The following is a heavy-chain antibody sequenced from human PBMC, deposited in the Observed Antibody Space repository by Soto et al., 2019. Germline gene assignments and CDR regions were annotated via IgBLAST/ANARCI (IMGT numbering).Heavy chain of an antibody. J-gene: IGHJ4*02. D-gene: IGHD2-8*01. CDR1: GFTFSSYW. CDR2: IKQDGSEK. CDR3: ARDMVPATPLHSFDY. V-gene: IGHV3-7*01. Sequence: GGSLRLSCAASGFTFSSYWMSWVRQAPGKGLEWVANIKQDGSEKYYVDSVKGRFTISRDNAKNSLYLQMNSLRAEDTAVYYCARDMVPATPLHSFDYWGQGTLVTVSS.